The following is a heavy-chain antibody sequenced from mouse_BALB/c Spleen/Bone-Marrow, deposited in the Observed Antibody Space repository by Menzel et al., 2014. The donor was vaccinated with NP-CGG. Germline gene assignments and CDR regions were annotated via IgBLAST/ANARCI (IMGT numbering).Heavy chain of an antibody. CDR3: ASYDGYPWFAY. CDR2: IDPYDSET. J-gene: IGHJ3*01. Sequence: QVQLQQSGAELVRPGASVKLSCKASGYTFTSYWMNWVKQRPEQGLEWIGRIDPYDSETHYNQKFKDKAILTVDKSSSTAYMQLSSLTPEDSAVYYCASYDGYPWFAYWGQGTLVTVSA. V-gene: IGHV1-74*01. D-gene: IGHD2-3*01. CDR1: GYTFTSYW.